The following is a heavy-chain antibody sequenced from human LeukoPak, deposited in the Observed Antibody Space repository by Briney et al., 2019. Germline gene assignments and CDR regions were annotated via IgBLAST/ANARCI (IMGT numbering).Heavy chain of an antibody. CDR1: GFTFSSYS. J-gene: IGHJ4*02. CDR3: ARAGGSTVSHSDY. V-gene: IGHV3-21*01. Sequence: SGGSLRLSCAASGFTFSSYSMNCVRQAPGKGLEWVSSISSSTSYIYYADSVKGRFTISKDNAKNSLYLQMNSLRAEDTAVYYCARAGGSTVSHSDYWGQGTLVTVSS. CDR2: ISSSTSYI. D-gene: IGHD4-17*01.